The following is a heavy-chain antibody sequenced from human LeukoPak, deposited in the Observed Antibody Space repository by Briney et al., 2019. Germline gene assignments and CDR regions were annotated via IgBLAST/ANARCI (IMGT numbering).Heavy chain of an antibody. CDR3: ARRLVGATFDY. CDR2: INHSGST. V-gene: IGHV4-34*01. CDR1: GGSFSGYY. Sequence: PSETLSLTCAVYGGSFSGYYWSWIRQPPGKGLEWIGEINHSGSTNYNPSLKSRVTISVDTSKNQFSLKMSSVTAADTAVYYCARRLVGATFDYWGQGTLVTVSS. J-gene: IGHJ4*02. D-gene: IGHD1-26*01.